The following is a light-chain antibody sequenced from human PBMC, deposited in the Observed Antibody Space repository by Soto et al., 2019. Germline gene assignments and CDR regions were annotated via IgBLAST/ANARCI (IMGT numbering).Light chain of an antibody. CDR1: SSNIGGNS. CDR2: ADN. CDR3: GSWDSSLSAYV. J-gene: IGLJ1*01. Sequence: QSAMTQPPSVSAAPGQKVTISFSGSSSNIGGNSVSWYQQLPGTAPKLLIYADNKRPSGIPDRFSGSKSGTSATLGITGFQTGDEADYYCGSWDSSLSAYVFGTGTKLTVL. V-gene: IGLV1-51*01.